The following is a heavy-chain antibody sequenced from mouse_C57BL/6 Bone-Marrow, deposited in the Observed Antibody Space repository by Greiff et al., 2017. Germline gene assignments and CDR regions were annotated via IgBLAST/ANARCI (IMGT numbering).Heavy chain of an antibody. J-gene: IGHJ2*01. V-gene: IGHV1-63*01. CDR1: GYTFTNYW. CDR3: ARGTGNAMDY. CDR2: IYPGGGYT. D-gene: IGHD4-1*01. Sequence: QVQLQQSGAELVRPGTSVKMSCKASGYTFTNYWIGWAKQRPGHGLEWIGDIYPGGGYTNYNEKFKGKATLTADKSSSTAYMQFSSLTSEDSAIYYCARGTGNAMDYWGQGTTLTVSS.